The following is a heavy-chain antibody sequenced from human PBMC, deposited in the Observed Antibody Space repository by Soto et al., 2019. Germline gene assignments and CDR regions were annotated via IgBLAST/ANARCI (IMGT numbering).Heavy chain of an antibody. J-gene: IGHJ4*02. D-gene: IGHD3-3*01. Sequence: GGSLRLSCAASGFTFSSYWMSWVRQAPGKGLEWVANIKQDGSEKYYVDSVKGRFTISRDNAKNSLYLQMNSLRAEDTAVYYCARGEVLRFLEWLSQDEYYFDYWGQGTLVTVSS. CDR2: IKQDGSEK. CDR3: ARGEVLRFLEWLSQDEYYFDY. CDR1: GFTFSSYW. V-gene: IGHV3-7*01.